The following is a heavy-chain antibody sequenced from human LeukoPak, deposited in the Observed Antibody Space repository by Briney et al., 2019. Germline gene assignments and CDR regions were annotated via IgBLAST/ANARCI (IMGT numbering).Heavy chain of an antibody. Sequence: PGGSLRLSCAASGFTFSGYAMHWVRRAPGKGLEWVAVISYDGSNKYYADSVKGRFTISRDNSKNTLYLQMNSLRAEDTAVYYCARANSGSYYGYFDYWGQATLVTVSS. D-gene: IGHD1-26*01. CDR2: ISYDGSNK. CDR3: ARANSGSYYGYFDY. CDR1: GFTFSGYA. V-gene: IGHV3-30-3*01. J-gene: IGHJ4*02.